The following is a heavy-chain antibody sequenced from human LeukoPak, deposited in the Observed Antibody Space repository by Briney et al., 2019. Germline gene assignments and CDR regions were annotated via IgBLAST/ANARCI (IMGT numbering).Heavy chain of an antibody. Sequence: GGSLRLSCAASGFTFSSYAMHWVRQAPGKGLEWVAVISYDGSNKYYADSVKGRFTISRDNSKNTLYLQMNSLRAEDTAVYYCARGDYYGMDVWGQGTTVTVSS. CDR3: ARGDYYGMDV. V-gene: IGHV3-30*14. J-gene: IGHJ6*02. CDR2: ISYDGSNK. CDR1: GFTFSSYA.